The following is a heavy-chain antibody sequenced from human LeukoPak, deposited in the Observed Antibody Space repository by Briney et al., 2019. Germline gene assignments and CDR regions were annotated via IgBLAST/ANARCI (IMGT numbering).Heavy chain of an antibody. CDR3: ARGLDYFDY. Sequence: GGSLRLSCAASGFTFSSNWMSWVRQAPGKGLEWVANIKQDGSEKYYVDSVKGRFTISRDNAKNSLYLQMNSLRAEDTAVYYCARGLDYFDYWGQGTLVTVSS. CDR1: GFTFSSNW. V-gene: IGHV3-7*03. J-gene: IGHJ4*02. CDR2: IKQDGSEK. D-gene: IGHD3-22*01.